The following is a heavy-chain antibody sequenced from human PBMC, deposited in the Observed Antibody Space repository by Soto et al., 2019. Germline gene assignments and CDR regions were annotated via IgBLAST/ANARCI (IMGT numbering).Heavy chain of an antibody. Sequence: QVQLVESGGGVVQPGRSLRLSCAASGFTFSSYGMHWVRQAPGKGLEWVAVIWYDGSNKYYADSVKGRFTIFRDNSKSTLYLQMNSLRAEDTAVYYCAREGYTYDYWGQGTLVTVSS. CDR3: AREGYTYDY. J-gene: IGHJ4*02. CDR1: GFTFSSYG. V-gene: IGHV3-33*01. D-gene: IGHD5-18*01. CDR2: IWYDGSNK.